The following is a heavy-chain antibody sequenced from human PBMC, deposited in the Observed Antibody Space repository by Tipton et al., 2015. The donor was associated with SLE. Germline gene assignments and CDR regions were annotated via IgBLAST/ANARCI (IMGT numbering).Heavy chain of an antibody. CDR3: ARGGIYHDYSGNFDY. V-gene: IGHV4-59*01. D-gene: IGHD3-22*01. CDR2: VYDIDFT. J-gene: IGHJ4*02. Sequence: PGLVKPSETLSLTCTVSGASISTYYWSWIRQPPGKGLEWIGNVYDIDFTNYNPSLQSRVTISLDTSKNQFSLNLSSVTAADTAVYYCARGGIYHDYSGNFDYWGQGTLVSASS. CDR1: GASISTYY.